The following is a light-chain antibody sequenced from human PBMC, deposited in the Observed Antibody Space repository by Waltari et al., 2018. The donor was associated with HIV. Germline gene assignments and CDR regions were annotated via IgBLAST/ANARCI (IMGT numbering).Light chain of an antibody. J-gene: IGKJ3*01. CDR1: QSVLYSSNNKNY. CDR2: WAS. Sequence: DIVMTQSPDSLAVSLGERATINCKSSQSVLYSSNNKNYLAWYQQKPGQSPKLLIYWASTRESGVPDRFSVSGSWTDFTLTISSLQAEDVAVYYCQQYYTTPFTFGPGTKVDIK. V-gene: IGKV4-1*01. CDR3: QQYYTTPFT.